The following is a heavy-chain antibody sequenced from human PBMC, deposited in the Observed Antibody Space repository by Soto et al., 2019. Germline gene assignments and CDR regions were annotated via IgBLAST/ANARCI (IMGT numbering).Heavy chain of an antibody. J-gene: IGHJ6*02. V-gene: IGHV3-21*01. CDR1: GFTFSSYS. D-gene: IGHD2-2*01. CDR3: ARGQVVPAAYYYYYGMDV. Sequence: PGGSLRLSGVASGFTFSSYSMNWVRQAPGKGLEWVSSISSSSSYIYYADSVKGRFTISRDNAKNSLYLQMNSLRAEDTAVYYCARGQVVPAAYYYYYGMDVWGQGTTVTVSS. CDR2: ISSSSSYI.